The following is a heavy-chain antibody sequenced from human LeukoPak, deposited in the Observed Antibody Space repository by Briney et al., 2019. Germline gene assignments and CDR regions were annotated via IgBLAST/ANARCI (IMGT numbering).Heavy chain of an antibody. Sequence: GGSLRLSCAASGFTFSSYEMNWVRQAPGNGLEWISYISSSGATKYYTDSVKGRFTISRDNAKNSLYLQMNSLRAEDTAVYYCARDLRIFGVVTTHDYWGQGTLVTVSS. CDR3: ARDLRIFGVVTTHDY. CDR2: ISSSGATK. J-gene: IGHJ4*02. V-gene: IGHV3-48*03. CDR1: GFTFSSYE. D-gene: IGHD3-3*01.